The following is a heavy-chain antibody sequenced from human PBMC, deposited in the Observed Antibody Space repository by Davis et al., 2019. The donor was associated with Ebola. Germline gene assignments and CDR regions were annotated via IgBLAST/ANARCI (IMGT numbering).Heavy chain of an antibody. Sequence: ASVKVSCKASGYTFTNYGITWVRQAPGQGLEWMGWINPHNGNTNYAQNVQGRVTMTTDTSTSTAYMEVGSLRSDDTAVYYCARVGGYSYGLDYWGQGTLVIVSS. CDR2: INPHNGNT. V-gene: IGHV1-18*04. D-gene: IGHD5-18*01. J-gene: IGHJ4*02. CDR1: GYTFTNYG. CDR3: ARVGGYSYGLDY.